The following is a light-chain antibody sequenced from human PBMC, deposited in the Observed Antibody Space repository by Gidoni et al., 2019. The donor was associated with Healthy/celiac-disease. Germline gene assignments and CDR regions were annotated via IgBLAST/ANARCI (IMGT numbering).Light chain of an antibody. V-gene: IGLV2-23*01. CDR1: SSDVGSYNL. J-gene: IGLJ2*01. CDR3: CSYAGSSTV. Sequence: QSALTPPASGSESPGKSITISCTGTSSDVGSYNLVSWYQQHPGKAPKIIIYEGSKRPSVVSKRFSGATSGNTASLTISVLQAEDEAYYYCCSYAGSSTVFGGGTKLTVL. CDR2: EGS.